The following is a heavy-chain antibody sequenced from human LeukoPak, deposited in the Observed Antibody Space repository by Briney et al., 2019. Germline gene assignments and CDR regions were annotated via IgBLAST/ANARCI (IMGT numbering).Heavy chain of an antibody. D-gene: IGHD4-17*01. Sequence: PSETLSLTCTVSGGSITSYYWSWIRQPPGKGPEWIGYIYYSGSTNYNPSLKSRVTISVDSSRTHFSLKLSSVTAADTAVYYCARGYGDYYFDYWGQGTLVTVSS. V-gene: IGHV4-59*01. J-gene: IGHJ4*02. CDR1: GGSITSYY. CDR3: ARGYGDYYFDY. CDR2: IYYSGST.